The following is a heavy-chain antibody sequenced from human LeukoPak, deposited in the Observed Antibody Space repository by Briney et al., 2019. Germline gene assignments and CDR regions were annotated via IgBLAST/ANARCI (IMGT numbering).Heavy chain of an antibody. J-gene: IGHJ4*02. CDR2: INHSGST. D-gene: IGHD6-19*01. CDR1: GGSFSGYY. CDR3: ARRVAVAVYFDY. V-gene: IGHV4-34*01. Sequence: SETLSLTCAVYGGSFSGYYWSWIRQPPGKGLEWIGEINHSGSTNYNPSLKSRVTISVDTSKNQFSLKLRSVTAADTAVYYCARRVAVAVYFDYWGQGTLVTVSS.